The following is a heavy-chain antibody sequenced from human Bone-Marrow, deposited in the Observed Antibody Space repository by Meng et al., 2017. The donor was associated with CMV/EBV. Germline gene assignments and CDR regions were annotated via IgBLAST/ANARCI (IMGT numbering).Heavy chain of an antibody. V-gene: IGHV3-53*01. D-gene: IGHD6-19*01. CDR1: GFTFSSYS. CDR3: ARDRAGYLDY. J-gene: IGHJ4*02. Sequence: GESLKISCAASGFTFSSYSMNWVRQAPGKGLEWVSVIYSGGSTYYADSVKGRFTISRDNSKNTLYLQMNSLRAEDTAVYYCARDRAGYLDYWGQGTLVTVSS. CDR2: IYSGGST.